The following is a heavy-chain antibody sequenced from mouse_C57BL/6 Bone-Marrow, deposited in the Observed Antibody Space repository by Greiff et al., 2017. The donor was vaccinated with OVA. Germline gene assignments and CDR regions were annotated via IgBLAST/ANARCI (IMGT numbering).Heavy chain of an antibody. CDR1: GYTFTSYT. Sequence: QVQLQQSGAELARPGASVKMSCKASGYTFTSYTMHWVKQRPGQGLEWIRYINPSSGYTKYNQKFKDKATLTADKSSSTAYMQLSSLTSEDSAVYYCAREDGNWFAYGGQGTLVTVSA. D-gene: IGHD2-1*01. J-gene: IGHJ3*01. V-gene: IGHV1-4*01. CDR2: INPSSGYT. CDR3: AREDGNWFAY.